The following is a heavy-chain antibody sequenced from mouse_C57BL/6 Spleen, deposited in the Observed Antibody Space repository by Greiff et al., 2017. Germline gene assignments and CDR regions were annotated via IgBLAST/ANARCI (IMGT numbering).Heavy chain of an antibody. J-gene: IGHJ1*03. CDR3: TTVNYVSSYWYFDV. Sequence: EVQLQQSGAELVRPGASVKLSCTASGFNIKDDCMHWVKQRPEQGLEWIGWIDPENGDTEYASKFQGKATITADTSSNTAYLQLSSLTSEDTAVYYCTTVNYVSSYWYFDVGGTGTTVTVSS. CDR1: GFNIKDDC. D-gene: IGHD1-1*01. CDR2: IDPENGDT. V-gene: IGHV14-4*01.